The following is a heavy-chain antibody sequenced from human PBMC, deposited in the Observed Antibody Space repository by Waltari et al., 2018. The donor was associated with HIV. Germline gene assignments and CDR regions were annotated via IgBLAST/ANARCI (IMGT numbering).Heavy chain of an antibody. V-gene: IGHV4-34*01. J-gene: IGHJ4*02. CDR2: ISGRGGT. CDR3: ARGSTTVTFNRLGCSYVDY. D-gene: IGHD4-17*01. CDR1: GGSFSGYY. Sequence: QVQLQQRGAGLLKPSETLSLTCAVYGGSFSGYYWSWIRQPPGKGREWSEEISGRGGTNYNPSLKSRVTISVDTSKTQLFPKLSSVTAADTAVYYCARGSTTVTFNRLGCSYVDYWGQGTLVTVSS.